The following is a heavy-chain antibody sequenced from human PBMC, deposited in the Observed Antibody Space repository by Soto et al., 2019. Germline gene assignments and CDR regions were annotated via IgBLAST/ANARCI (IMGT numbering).Heavy chain of an antibody. Sequence: PGGSLTLSCAASGFTFSDYQMTWVRQAPGKGLEWVSAISGSGGSTYYADSVKGRFTISRDNSKNTLYLQMNSLRAEDTAVYYCAKGQGRYDYWGQGTLVTVSS. CDR1: GFTFSDYQ. CDR2: ISGSGGST. D-gene: IGHD3-16*01. J-gene: IGHJ4*02. CDR3: AKGQGRYDY. V-gene: IGHV3-23*01.